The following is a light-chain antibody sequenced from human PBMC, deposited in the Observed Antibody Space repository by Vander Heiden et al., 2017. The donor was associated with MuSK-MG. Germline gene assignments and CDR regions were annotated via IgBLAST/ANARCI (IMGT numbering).Light chain of an antibody. CDR2: LGS. Sequence: DIVMTQSPLPLPVTPGEPAPISCRSSQSLLHSNGYNYLDWYLEKPGQSPQLLIYLGSNRASGVPDRFSGSGSGTDFTLKISRVEAEDVGVYYCRQALQAPQTFGQGTKLEIK. V-gene: IGKV2-28*01. CDR1: QSLLHSNGYNY. J-gene: IGKJ2*01. CDR3: RQALQAPQT.